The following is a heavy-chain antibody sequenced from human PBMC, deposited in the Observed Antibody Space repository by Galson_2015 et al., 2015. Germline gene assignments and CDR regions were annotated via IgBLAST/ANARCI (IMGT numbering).Heavy chain of an antibody. CDR2: INSDGSSI. CDR1: GFTFSSYW. CDR3: VRDRGCSGGSCSLAFDI. Sequence: SLRLSCAASGFTFSSYWMHWVRQAPGKGLVWVSRINSDGSSISCADSVKGRFTISRDNAKNTLYLQMNSLRAEDTAVYHCVRDRGCSGGSCSLAFDIWGQGTMVTVSS. D-gene: IGHD2-15*01. J-gene: IGHJ3*02. V-gene: IGHV3-74*01.